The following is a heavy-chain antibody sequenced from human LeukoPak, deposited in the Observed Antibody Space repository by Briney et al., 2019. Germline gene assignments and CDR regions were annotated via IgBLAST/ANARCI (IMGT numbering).Heavy chain of an antibody. J-gene: IGHJ4*02. CDR2: INPNRGNR. V-gene: IGHV1-8*03. D-gene: IGHD2-15*01. CDR3: ARVDGSPDY. Sequence: SVKVSCKSSGYTFTSLDINWVRQATGQGLEWMGWINPNRGNRGYAQQFQGRVTITRDTSIRTAYMELTSLRSEDTAVYYCARVDGSPDYWGQGTLVTVSS. CDR1: GYTFTSLD.